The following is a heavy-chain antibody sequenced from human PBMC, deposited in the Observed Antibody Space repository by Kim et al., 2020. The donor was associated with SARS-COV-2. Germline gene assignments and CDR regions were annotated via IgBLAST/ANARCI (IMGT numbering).Heavy chain of an antibody. CDR1: GFTFSSYA. J-gene: IGHJ3*02. V-gene: IGHV3-21*01. Sequence: GGSLRLSCAASGFTFSSYALNWVRQTPGKGLEWVSSISSSSSYIYYADSMKGRFTISRDNAKNSLYLQMNSLRAEDTAVYYCATRRPHYYDSSGYYPDAFDIWGRGTIVTVSS. CDR2: ISSSSSYI. D-gene: IGHD3-22*01. CDR3: ATRRPHYYDSSGYYPDAFDI.